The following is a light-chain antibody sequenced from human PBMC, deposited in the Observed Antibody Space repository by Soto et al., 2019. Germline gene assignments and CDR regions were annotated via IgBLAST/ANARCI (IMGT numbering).Light chain of an antibody. CDR1: RSISRY. V-gene: IGKV3D-15*02. CDR2: RAS. CDR3: HQDINLPWT. J-gene: IGKJ1*01. Sequence: EIVMTQSPDTLSVSPGEGATLSCRASRSISRYLAWYQHQPGQAPRLLIYRASTRATGIPVRFTGSGAGTDFTLTISSLQPEDFAVYFCHQDINLPWTFGQGTKVDI.